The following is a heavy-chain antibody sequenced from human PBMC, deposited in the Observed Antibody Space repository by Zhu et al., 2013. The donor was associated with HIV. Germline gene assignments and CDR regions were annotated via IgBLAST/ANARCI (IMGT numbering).Heavy chain of an antibody. CDR2: ISAYNGNT. D-gene: IGHD2-15*01. CDR1: GYIFTSYS. CDR3: ARRGGCGSWHDAFDI. V-gene: IGHV1-18*01. J-gene: IGHJ3*02. Sequence: QVQLVQSGAEVKKPGASVKVSCKASGYIFTSYSISWVRQAPGQGLEWMGWISAYNGNTNYAQNLQGRVTMTTDTSTSTAYMELRSLRSDDTAVYYCARRGGCGSWHDAFDIVGPRGQWSPPLQ.